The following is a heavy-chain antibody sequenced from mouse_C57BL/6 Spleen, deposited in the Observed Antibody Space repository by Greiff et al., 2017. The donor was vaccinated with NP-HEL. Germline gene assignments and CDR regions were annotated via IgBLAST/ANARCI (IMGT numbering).Heavy chain of an antibody. CDR3: ARRRGYDYDWYFDV. D-gene: IGHD2-4*01. Sequence: EVQLQQSGPELVKPGASVKISCKASGYTFTDYYMNWVKQSHGKSLEWIGDINPNNGGTSYNQKFKGKATLTVDKSSSTAYRELRILTSEDSAVYYGARRRGYDYDWYFDVWGTGTTVTVSS. CDR1: GYTFTDYY. CDR2: INPNNGGT. J-gene: IGHJ1*03. V-gene: IGHV1-26*01.